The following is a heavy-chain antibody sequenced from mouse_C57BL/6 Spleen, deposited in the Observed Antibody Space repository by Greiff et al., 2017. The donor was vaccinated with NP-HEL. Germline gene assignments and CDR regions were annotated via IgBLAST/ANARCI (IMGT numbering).Heavy chain of an antibody. CDR1: GYTFTSYT. V-gene: IGHV1-4*01. D-gene: IGHD3-1*01. J-gene: IGHJ2*01. CDR2: INPSSGYT. CDR3: ARKSTRASY. Sequence: LMESGAELVKPGASVKMSCKASGYTFTSYTMHWVKQRPGQGLEWIGYINPSSGYTKYNQKFKDKATLTADKSSSTAYMQLSSLTSEDSAVYYCARKSTRASYWGQGTTLIVSS.